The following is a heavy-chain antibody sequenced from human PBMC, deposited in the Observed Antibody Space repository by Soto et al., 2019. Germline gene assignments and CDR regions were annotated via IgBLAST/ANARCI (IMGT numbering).Heavy chain of an antibody. D-gene: IGHD3-9*01. CDR1: GGTFSSYT. J-gene: IGHJ4*02. CDR2: IIPILGIA. V-gene: IGHV1-69*10. Sequence: ASVKVSCKASGGTFSSYTISWVRQAPGQGLEWMGGIIPILGIANYAQKFQGRVTITADKSTSTAYMELSSLRSEDTAVYYCAREYPYYDILTGYYPFDYWGQGTLVTVSS. CDR3: AREYPYYDILTGYYPFDY.